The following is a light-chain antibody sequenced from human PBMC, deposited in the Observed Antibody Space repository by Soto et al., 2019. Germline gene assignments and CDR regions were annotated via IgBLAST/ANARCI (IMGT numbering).Light chain of an antibody. CDR3: QQYETWPIT. CDR2: GTS. CDR1: PSVSTH. J-gene: IGKJ5*01. Sequence: EIVMTQSPATLSVSPGERATLSCRASPSVSTHLAWYQQKPGQAPRLLIYGTSTRATGVPARFSGSGSGTEFTLTISSLQSEDFAVYHCQQYETWPITFGQGTRVEIK. V-gene: IGKV3-15*01.